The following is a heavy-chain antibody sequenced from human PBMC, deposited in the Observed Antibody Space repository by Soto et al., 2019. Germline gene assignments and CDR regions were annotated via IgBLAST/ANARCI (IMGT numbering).Heavy chain of an antibody. CDR2: ISWNSGSI. D-gene: IGHD3-22*01. V-gene: IGHV3-9*01. CDR3: AKDSDSSGYYPNDAFDI. CDR1: GFTFDDYA. Sequence: SLRLSCAASGFTFDDYAMHWVRQAPGKGLEWVSGISWNSGSIGYADSVKGRFTISRDNAKNSLYLQMNSLRAEDTALYYCAKDSDSSGYYPNDAFDIWGQGTMVTVSS. J-gene: IGHJ3*02.